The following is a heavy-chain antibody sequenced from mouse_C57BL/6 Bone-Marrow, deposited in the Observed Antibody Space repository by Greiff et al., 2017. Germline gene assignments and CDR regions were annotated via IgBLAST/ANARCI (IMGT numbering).Heavy chain of an antibody. CDR1: GYSITSGYY. Sequence: ESGPGLVKPSQSLSLTCSVTGYSITSGYYWNWIRQFPGNKLEWMGYISYDGSNNYNPSLKNRISITRDTSKNQFFLKLNSVTTEDTATYYCARVVYYSNPYWYFDVWGTGTTVTVSS. CDR3: ARVVYYSNPYWYFDV. J-gene: IGHJ1*03. CDR2: ISYDGSN. V-gene: IGHV3-6*01. D-gene: IGHD2-5*01.